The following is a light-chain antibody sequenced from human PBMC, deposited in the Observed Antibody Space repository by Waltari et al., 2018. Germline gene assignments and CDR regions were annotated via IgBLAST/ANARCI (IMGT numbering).Light chain of an antibody. CDR1: QSVNSY. Sequence: EIVLTQSPATLSLSPGERATLSCRASQSVNSYLAWYQQKPGQAPRLLIYDASNRATGIPARFCGSGSGTDFTLTISSLEPEDFAVYYCQQRSNWPTFGGGTKVEIK. CDR3: QQRSNWPT. V-gene: IGKV3-11*01. J-gene: IGKJ4*01. CDR2: DAS.